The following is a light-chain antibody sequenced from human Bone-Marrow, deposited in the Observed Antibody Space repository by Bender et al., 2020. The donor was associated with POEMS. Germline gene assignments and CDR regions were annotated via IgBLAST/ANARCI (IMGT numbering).Light chain of an antibody. CDR2: EVS. CDR3: YSYSTSNTYV. CDR1: SSDVGSYNL. J-gene: IGLJ1*01. V-gene: IGLV2-14*02. Sequence: QSALTQPRSVSGSPGQSVTISCAGTSSDVGSYNLVSCYHQPPAKAPKPMIYEVSERPSGVSNRFSGSKSGNTASLTISGLQPDDEADYYCYSYSTSNTYVFGTGTKVTVL.